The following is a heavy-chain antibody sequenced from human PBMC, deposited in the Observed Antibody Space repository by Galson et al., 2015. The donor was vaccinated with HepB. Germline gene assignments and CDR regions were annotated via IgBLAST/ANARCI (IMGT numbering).Heavy chain of an antibody. CDR2: INRDGSGT. CDR3: ARDPEARVLAVGGNWFDS. CDR1: GFTFSSHW. Sequence: SLRLSCAASGFTFSSHWMHWVRHAPGQGLVWVSRINRDGSGTAYADSVKGRFTISRDNAKNTVYLQMNSLRAEDTALYFCARDPEARVLAVGGNWFDSWGQGIMVTVSS. V-gene: IGHV3-74*01. J-gene: IGHJ5*01. D-gene: IGHD2-15*01.